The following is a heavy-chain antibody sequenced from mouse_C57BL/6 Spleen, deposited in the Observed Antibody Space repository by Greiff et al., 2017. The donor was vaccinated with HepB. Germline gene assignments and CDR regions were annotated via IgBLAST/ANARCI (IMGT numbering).Heavy chain of an antibody. Sequence: QVQLQQPGAELVKPGASVKLSCKASGYTFTSYWMHWVKQRPGQGLEWIGMIHPNSGSTNYNEKFKSKATLTVDKSSSTAYMQLSSLTSEGAAVYDSARSGGYDGWYFDVWGTGTTVTVSS. V-gene: IGHV1-64*01. CDR2: IHPNSGST. CDR3: ARSGGYDGWYFDV. J-gene: IGHJ1*03. CDR1: GYTFTSYW. D-gene: IGHD2-2*01.